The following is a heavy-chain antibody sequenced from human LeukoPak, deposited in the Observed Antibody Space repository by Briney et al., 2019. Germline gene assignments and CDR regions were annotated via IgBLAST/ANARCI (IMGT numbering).Heavy chain of an antibody. Sequence: SETLSLTCAVSGGSISGSNWWSWVRQPPGKGLEWIGEIYHSGSTNYNPSLKSRVTISVDKSKDQFSLKLSSVTAADTAVYYCARDLDSSGWSPGDYWGQGTLVTVSS. CDR3: ARDLDSSGWSPGDY. CDR1: GGSISGSNW. V-gene: IGHV4-4*02. CDR2: IYHSGST. J-gene: IGHJ4*02. D-gene: IGHD6-19*01.